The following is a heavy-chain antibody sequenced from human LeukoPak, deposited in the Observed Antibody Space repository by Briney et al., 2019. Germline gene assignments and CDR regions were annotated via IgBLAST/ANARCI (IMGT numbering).Heavy chain of an antibody. CDR3: ARVLYSSGWYGLFDY. CDR1: GLTFDTYA. Sequence: GGSLRLSCAASGLTFDTYAMHWVRQAPGKGLEWVAVISYDGRNKYYADAVKGRFTISRDNSKTTLYLQMNSLRTEDTAVYYCARVLYSSGWYGLFDYWGQGTLATVSS. CDR2: ISYDGRNK. V-gene: IGHV3-30*04. J-gene: IGHJ4*02. D-gene: IGHD6-19*01.